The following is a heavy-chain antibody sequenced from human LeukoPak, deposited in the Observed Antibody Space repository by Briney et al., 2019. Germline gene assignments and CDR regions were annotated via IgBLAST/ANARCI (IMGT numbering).Heavy chain of an antibody. J-gene: IGHJ4*02. Sequence: GASVKVSCKASGGTFISYAISWVRQAPGQGLEWMGGIIPIFGTANYAQKFQGRVTITADESTSTAYMELSSLRSEDTAVYYCARAGPCGGGDCYSFDYWGQGTLVTVSS. D-gene: IGHD2-21*02. CDR1: GGTFISYA. CDR2: IIPIFGTA. CDR3: ARAGPCGGGDCYSFDY. V-gene: IGHV1-69*13.